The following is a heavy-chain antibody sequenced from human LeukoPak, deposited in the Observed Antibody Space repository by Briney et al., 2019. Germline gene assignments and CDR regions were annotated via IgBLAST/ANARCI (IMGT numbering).Heavy chain of an antibody. CDR1: GFTFSTYS. V-gene: IGHV3-21*01. D-gene: IGHD3-10*01. CDR3: ARNLIGEYYFDY. CDR2: ISSGSNYI. J-gene: IGHJ4*02. Sequence: GGSLRLSCAASGFTFSTYSMNWVRQAPGKGLGWVSSISSGSNYIYYADSVKGRFTISRDNPKNSLYLQMNSLRAEDTAVYYCARNLIGEYYFDYWGQGTLVTVSS.